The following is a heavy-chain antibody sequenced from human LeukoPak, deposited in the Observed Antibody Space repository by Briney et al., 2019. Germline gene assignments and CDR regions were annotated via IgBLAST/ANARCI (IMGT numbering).Heavy chain of an antibody. CDR3: AKEGYYDSSGYPIDY. J-gene: IGHJ4*02. Sequence: GGSLRLSCAASGFTFSSYAMNWVRQAPGKGLEWVSDISGGGGVTNYADSVKGRFTISRDNSKNTLYLQMNSLRAEDTAVYYCAKEGYYDSSGYPIDYWGQGTLVTVSS. D-gene: IGHD3-22*01. V-gene: IGHV3-23*01. CDR2: ISGGGGVT. CDR1: GFTFSSYA.